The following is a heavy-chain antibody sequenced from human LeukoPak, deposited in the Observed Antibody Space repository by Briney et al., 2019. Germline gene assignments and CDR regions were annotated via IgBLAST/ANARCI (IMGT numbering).Heavy chain of an antibody. CDR1: GFTVSSTY. CDR2: IYTGGST. Sequence: GGSLRLSCTASGFTVSSTYMSWVRQSPGKGLEWVSVIYTGGSTDYADSVRGRFTISRDNSKNTVYVQMNGLTAEDTAVYYCAKGIYSSGWSYFDYWGHGTLVTVSS. CDR3: AKGIYSSGWSYFDY. J-gene: IGHJ4*01. D-gene: IGHD6-19*01. V-gene: IGHV3-66*02.